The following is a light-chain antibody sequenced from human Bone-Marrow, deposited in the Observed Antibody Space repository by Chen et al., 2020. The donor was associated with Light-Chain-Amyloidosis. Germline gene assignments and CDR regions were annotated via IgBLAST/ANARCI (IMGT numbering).Light chain of an antibody. CDR3: SSYTSSSLPYV. CDR1: SSDVGYYNY. Sequence: QSALTQPASVSGSPGQSITISCTGTSSDVGYYNYVSWYQQYPGKAPKLVMSEVNKRPSGVSNRFSCSKSCNTASLTISRLQAEDEADYYCSSYTSSSLPYVFGTGTKVTVL. V-gene: IGLV2-14*01. CDR2: EVN. J-gene: IGLJ1*01.